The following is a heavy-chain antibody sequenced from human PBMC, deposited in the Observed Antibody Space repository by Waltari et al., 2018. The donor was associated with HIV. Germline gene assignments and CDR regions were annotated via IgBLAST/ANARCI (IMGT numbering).Heavy chain of an antibody. CDR2: ITPRGSTT. J-gene: IGHJ5*02. Sequence: QVQLVQSGAEVKKPGASVKVSCKASGYTFTSYYMHWVRQAPGQGFERMGIITPRGSTTGYAKKCQGRVTMTKDTSTSTVYMELSSLRSEDTAVYYCAREKSAPRYHIAAAGHNCFDPWGQGTLVTVSS. CDR3: AREKSAPRYHIAAAGHNCFDP. D-gene: IGHD6-13*01. CDR1: GYTFTSYY. V-gene: IGHV1-46*01.